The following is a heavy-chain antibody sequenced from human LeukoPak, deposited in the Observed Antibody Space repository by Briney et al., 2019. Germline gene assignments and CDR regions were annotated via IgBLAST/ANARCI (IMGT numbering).Heavy chain of an antibody. CDR2: IYYHENT. CDR1: GGSISSSSDY. V-gene: IGHV4-39*01. J-gene: IGHJ4*02. CDR3: ARTTSYDYVWGSYRYTDLHFDY. Sequence: SETLSLTCTVSGGSISSSSDYWGWIRQAPGKGLEWIGSIYYHENTYYNSSLKSRVTISVDTSKNQFSLKLSSVTAADTAVYYCARTTSYDYVWGSYRYTDLHFDYWGQGTLVTVSS. D-gene: IGHD3-16*02.